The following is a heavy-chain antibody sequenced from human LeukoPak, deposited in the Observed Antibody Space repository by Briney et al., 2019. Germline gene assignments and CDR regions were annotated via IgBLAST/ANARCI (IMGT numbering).Heavy chain of an antibody. D-gene: IGHD3-22*01. CDR1: GYTFTSYA. Sequence: ASVKVSCKASGYTFTSYAMNWVRQAPGQGLEWMGWINTNTGNPTYAQGFTGRFVFSLDTSVSTAYLQISSLKAEDTAVYYCARGPARYYYDSSGYYSEYFQHWGQGTLVTVSS. J-gene: IGHJ1*01. V-gene: IGHV7-4-1*02. CDR3: ARGPARYYYDSSGYYSEYFQH. CDR2: INTNTGNP.